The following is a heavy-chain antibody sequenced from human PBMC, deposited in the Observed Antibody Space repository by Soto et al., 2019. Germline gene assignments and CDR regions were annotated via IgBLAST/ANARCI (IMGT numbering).Heavy chain of an antibody. D-gene: IGHD3-10*01. CDR2: LYSGGNT. V-gene: IGHV3-66*01. CDR1: GLAVDSNY. J-gene: IGHJ4*02. Sequence: GGSLRLSCVASGLAVDSNYMNWVRQTPGKGLEWISALYSGGNTYYADSVKGRFTISRDSSKNTLFLQMDSLRVGDTAVYYCARVIRGGTYYFDHWGQGTLVTVSS. CDR3: ARVIRGGTYYFDH.